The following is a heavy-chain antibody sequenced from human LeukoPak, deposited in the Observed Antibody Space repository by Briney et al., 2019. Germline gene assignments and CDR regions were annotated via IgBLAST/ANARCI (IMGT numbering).Heavy chain of an antibody. CDR1: GYSISSAYY. D-gene: IGHD6-13*01. CDR3: ARMFRSSWYINWFDP. Sequence: PSETLSLTCSVSGYSISSAYYWGWIRQPPGKGLEWIGSIYHSGSTSYNPSLKSRLTISVDTSKNQFSLKLNFVTAADTAMYYCARMFRSSWYINWFDPWGQGTLVTVSS. CDR2: IYHSGST. V-gene: IGHV4-38-2*02. J-gene: IGHJ5*02.